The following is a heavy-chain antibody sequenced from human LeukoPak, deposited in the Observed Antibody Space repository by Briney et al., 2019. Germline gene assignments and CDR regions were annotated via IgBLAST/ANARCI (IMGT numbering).Heavy chain of an antibody. CDR2: ISTYTDKT. CDR1: GYTFGDYG. CDR3: ARDRVLAIDSFGLKIPDF. D-gene: IGHD5-18*01. V-gene: IGHV1-18*01. Sequence: ASVKVSCKASGYTFGDYGVHWVRQAPGQGLEWMGWISTYTDKTYYAQKFQGRVTMTTDTPTSTAYMEVRSLRSDDTAVFYCARDRVLAIDSFGLKIPDFWGRGTLVTVSS. J-gene: IGHJ4*02.